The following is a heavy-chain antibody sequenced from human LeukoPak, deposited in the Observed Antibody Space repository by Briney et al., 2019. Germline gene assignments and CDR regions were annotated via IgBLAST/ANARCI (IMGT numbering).Heavy chain of an antibody. D-gene: IGHD6-13*01. V-gene: IGHV4-59*12. CDR2: IYYSGST. CDR3: ARGSSSSWYFDY. Sequence: PSETLSLTCTVSGGSISSYYWSWIRQPPGKGLEWIGYIYYSGSTNYNPSLKSRVTISVDTSKNQFSLKLSSVTAADTAVYYCARGSSSSWYFDYWGQGTLVTVSS. CDR1: GGSISSYY. J-gene: IGHJ4*02.